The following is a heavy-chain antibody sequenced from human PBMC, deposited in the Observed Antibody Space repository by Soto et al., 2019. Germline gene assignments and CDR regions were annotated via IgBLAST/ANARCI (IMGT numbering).Heavy chain of an antibody. Sequence: PSETLSLTCAVYGGSFSGYYWSWIRQPPGKGLEWIGEINHSGSTNYNPSLKSRVTISVDTSKNQFSLKLSSVTAADTAVYYCARERARAYYYYYGMDAWGQGTTVTVSS. J-gene: IGHJ6*02. V-gene: IGHV4-34*01. CDR2: INHSGST. CDR1: GGSFSGYY. CDR3: ARERARAYYYYYGMDA.